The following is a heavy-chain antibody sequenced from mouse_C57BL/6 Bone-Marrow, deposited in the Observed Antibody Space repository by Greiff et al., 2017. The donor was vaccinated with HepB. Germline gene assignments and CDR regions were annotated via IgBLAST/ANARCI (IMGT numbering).Heavy chain of an antibody. D-gene: IGHD1-1*01. Sequence: EVKLVESGGGLVKPGGSLKLSCAASGFTFSSYAMSWVRQTPEKRLEWVATISDGGSYTYYPDNVKGRFTIARDNAKNNLYLQMSHLKSEDTAMYYWARVTTVVATDYWGQGTTLTVSS. J-gene: IGHJ2*01. CDR3: ARVTTVVATDY. V-gene: IGHV5-4*03. CDR2: ISDGGSYT. CDR1: GFTFSSYA.